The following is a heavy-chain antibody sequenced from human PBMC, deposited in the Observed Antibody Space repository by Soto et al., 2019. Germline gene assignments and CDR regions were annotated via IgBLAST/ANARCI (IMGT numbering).Heavy chain of an antibody. CDR1: GGAFSCYY. V-gene: IGHV4-34*01. CDR3: ARTSRYHWKYGRSFLFWSDP. J-gene: IGHJ5*02. CDR2: INHSGST. Sequence: KPAETLSLTCAVHGGAFSCYYWSGIRQPPGKGLEWIGEINHSGSTNYNPSLKSRVSISVDTSKNQFSLKLSSVTAADTAVYYCARTSRYHWKYGRSFLFWSDPWGQGTLVTVSS. D-gene: IGHD1-7*01.